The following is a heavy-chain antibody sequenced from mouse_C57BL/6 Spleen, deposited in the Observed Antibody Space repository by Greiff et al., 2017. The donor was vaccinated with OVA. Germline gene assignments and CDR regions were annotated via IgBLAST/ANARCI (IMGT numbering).Heavy chain of an antibody. Sequence: QVQLQQPGTELVKPGASVKLSCKASGYTFTSYWMHWVKQRPGQGLEWIGNINPSNGGTNYNEKFKSKATLTVDKSSSTAYMQLSSLTSEDSAVYYCARGGPYGYDGRPNWYFDVWGTGTTVTVSS. CDR1: GYTFTSYW. CDR2: INPSNGGT. J-gene: IGHJ1*03. V-gene: IGHV1-53*01. D-gene: IGHD2-2*01. CDR3: ARGGPYGYDGRPNWYFDV.